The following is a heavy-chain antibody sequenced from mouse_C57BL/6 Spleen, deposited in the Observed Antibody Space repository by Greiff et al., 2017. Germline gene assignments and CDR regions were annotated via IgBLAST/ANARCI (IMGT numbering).Heavy chain of an antibody. CDR1: GYTFTSYW. D-gene: IGHD2-4*01. Sequence: QVQLQQPGAELVKPGASVKLSCKASGYTFTSYWMHWVKQRPGQGLEWIGMIHPNSGSTNYNEKFKSKSTLTVDKSSSTAYMQLSSLTSEDSAVYDCAREGYDYDEGYFDYWGQGTTLTVSS. J-gene: IGHJ2*01. V-gene: IGHV1-64*01. CDR2: IHPNSGST. CDR3: AREGYDYDEGYFDY.